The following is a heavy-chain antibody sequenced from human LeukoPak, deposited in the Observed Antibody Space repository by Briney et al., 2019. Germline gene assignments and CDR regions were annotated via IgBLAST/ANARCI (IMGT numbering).Heavy chain of an antibody. CDR3: AKEGSNGDFDY. D-gene: IGHD1-26*01. Sequence: PGRSLRLSRAASGFTFSSYDMHWVRQAPGKGLEWVTVISYDGSNKYYGDSVKGRFTISRDNSKNTLYLKMNSLRAEDTAVYYCAKEGSNGDFDYWGQGTLVTVSS. CDR2: ISYDGSNK. CDR1: GFTFSSYD. V-gene: IGHV3-30*18. J-gene: IGHJ4*02.